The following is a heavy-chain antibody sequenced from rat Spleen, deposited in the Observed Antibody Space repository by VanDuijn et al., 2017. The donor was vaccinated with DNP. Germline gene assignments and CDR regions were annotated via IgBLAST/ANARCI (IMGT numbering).Heavy chain of an antibody. V-gene: IGHV3-3*01. CDR1: GYSITSCCR. J-gene: IGHJ2*01. D-gene: IGHD1-6*01. CDR3: TRGDILRSFDY. Sequence: EVQLQESGPGLVKPSQSLSLTCSVTGYSITSCCRWTWIRKFPGHKLEWMGYINSAGSIEYNPSLKGRISITSDTSKNQFFLQVNSVTTDDTATYYGTRGDILRSFDYWGQGVMVTVSS. CDR2: INSAGSI.